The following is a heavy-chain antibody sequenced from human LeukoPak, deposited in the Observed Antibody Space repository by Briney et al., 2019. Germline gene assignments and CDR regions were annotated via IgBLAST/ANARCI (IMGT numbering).Heavy chain of an antibody. V-gene: IGHV4-31*03. CDR1: GGSISSGGYY. D-gene: IGHD3-22*01. Sequence: SQTLSLTCTVSGGSISSGGYYWSWIRQHPGKGLEWIGYIYYSGSTYYNPSLKSRVTISVDTSKNQFSLKLSSVTAADTAVYYCARGCPPPNYYDSSGYYYFDYWGQGTLVTVSS. CDR3: ARGCPPPNYYDSSGYYYFDY. CDR2: IYYSGST. J-gene: IGHJ4*02.